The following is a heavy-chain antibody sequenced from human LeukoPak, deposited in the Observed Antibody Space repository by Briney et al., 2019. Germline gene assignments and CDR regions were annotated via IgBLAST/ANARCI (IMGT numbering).Heavy chain of an antibody. Sequence: GGSLRLSCAASGFTFSSYAMSWVRQAPGKGLKWVSAISGSGGSTYYADSVKGRFTISRDNSKNTLYLQMNSLRAEDTAVYYCAKDNIVVVPAAIIGYYGMDVWGQGTTVTVSS. CDR1: GFTFSSYA. CDR3: AKDNIVVVPAAIIGYYGMDV. CDR2: ISGSGGST. D-gene: IGHD2-2*02. J-gene: IGHJ6*02. V-gene: IGHV3-23*01.